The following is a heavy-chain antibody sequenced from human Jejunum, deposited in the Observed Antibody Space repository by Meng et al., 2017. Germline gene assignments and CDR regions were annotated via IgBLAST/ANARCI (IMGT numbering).Heavy chain of an antibody. V-gene: IGHV4-4*02. J-gene: IGHJ4*02. Sequence: QVQVQESGPGLVKPSGTLSLTCAVSGGSIGSDNWWNWVRQPPGKGLEWIGEIYHSGSTTYNPSLKSRVTILVDKSKNQFSLKLTSVTAADTAVYYCASGQLVMGFDSWGQGTLVTVSS. CDR1: GGSIGSDNW. CDR2: IYHSGST. D-gene: IGHD6-6*01. CDR3: ASGQLVMGFDS.